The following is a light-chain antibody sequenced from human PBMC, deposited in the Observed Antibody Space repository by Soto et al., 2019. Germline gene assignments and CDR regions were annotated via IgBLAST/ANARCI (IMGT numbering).Light chain of an antibody. CDR2: GTS. J-gene: IGKJ1*01. Sequence: EIVMTQSPVTLSVSPGERATLSCRASQSVGGSLAWYQQKPGQAPRLLIYGTSTRATGIPARFSGSGSGSEFTLTISSLQSEDFAVYYCQQYRNWPQGTFGQGTQVEIK. CDR3: QQYRNWPQGT. V-gene: IGKV3-15*01. CDR1: QSVGGS.